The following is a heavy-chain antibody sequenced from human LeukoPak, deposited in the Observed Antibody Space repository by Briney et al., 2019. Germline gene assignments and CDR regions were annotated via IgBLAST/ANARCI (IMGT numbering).Heavy chain of an antibody. D-gene: IGHD6-13*01. J-gene: IGHJ4*02. CDR2: MNPNSGNT. CDR3: ARGRFNSQFQLVHY. CDR1: GYTFTSYY. Sequence: VASVKVSCKASGYTFTSYYMHWVRQATGQGLEWMGWMNPNSGNTGYAQKFQGRVTMTRNTSISTAYMELSSLRSEDTAVYYCARGRFNSQFQLVHYWGQGTLVTVSS. V-gene: IGHV1-8*01.